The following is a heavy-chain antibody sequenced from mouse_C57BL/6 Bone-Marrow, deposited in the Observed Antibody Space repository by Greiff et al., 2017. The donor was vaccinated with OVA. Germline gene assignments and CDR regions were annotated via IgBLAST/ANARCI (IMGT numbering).Heavy chain of an antibody. V-gene: IGHV1-59*01. Sequence: QVQLQHPGAELVRPGTSVKLSCKASGYTFTSYWMHWVKQRPGQGLEWIGVIDPSDSYTNYNQKFKGKATLTVDTSSSTAYMQLSSLTSEDSAVYYCASYDGSSLDYWGQGTTLTVSS. CDR2: IDPSDSYT. CDR1: GYTFTSYW. D-gene: IGHD1-1*01. J-gene: IGHJ2*01. CDR3: ASYDGSSLDY.